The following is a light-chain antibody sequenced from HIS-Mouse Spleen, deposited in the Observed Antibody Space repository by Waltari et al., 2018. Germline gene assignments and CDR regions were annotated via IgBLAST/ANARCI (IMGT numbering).Light chain of an antibody. CDR3: AAWDDSLSGPV. CDR2: RNN. CDR1: SSNLGSNY. J-gene: IGLJ3*02. V-gene: IGLV1-47*01. Sequence: QSVLPQPPSASGTPGQRVTIPCSGSSSNLGSNYVYWYQQLPGTAPKLLLYRNNQRPSGVPDRFSGSKSGTSASLAISGLRSEDEADYYCAAWDDSLSGPVFGGGTKLTVL.